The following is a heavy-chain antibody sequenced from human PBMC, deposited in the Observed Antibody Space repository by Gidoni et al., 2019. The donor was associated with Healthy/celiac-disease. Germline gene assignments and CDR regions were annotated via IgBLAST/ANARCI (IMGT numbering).Heavy chain of an antibody. Sequence: QVQLVESGGGVVQPGRSLRLSCAASGFTFSSYGMHWVRQAPGKGLEWVAVISYDGSNKYYADSVKGRFTISRDNSKNTLYLQMNSLRAEDTAVYYCAKYQFTMVRGAIDYWGQGTLVTVSS. D-gene: IGHD3-10*01. CDR2: ISYDGSNK. CDR1: GFTFSSYG. V-gene: IGHV3-30*18. J-gene: IGHJ4*02. CDR3: AKYQFTMVRGAIDY.